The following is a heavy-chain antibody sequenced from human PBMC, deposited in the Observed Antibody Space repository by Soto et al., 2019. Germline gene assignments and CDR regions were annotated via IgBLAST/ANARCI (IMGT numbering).Heavy chain of an antibody. CDR3: AREVPITIFGVVIGYYGMDV. J-gene: IGHJ6*02. V-gene: IGHV4-30-4*01. CDR1: GDSIGSGNKY. Sequence: SETLSLTCTVSGDSIGSGNKYWSWIRQAPGKGLEWIGYIFSSGTTYYNPSLKSRLTMSLDTSQNQFSLKLSSVTAADTAVYYCAREVPITIFGVVIGYYGMDVWGQGTTVTVSS. CDR2: IFSSGTT. D-gene: IGHD3-3*01.